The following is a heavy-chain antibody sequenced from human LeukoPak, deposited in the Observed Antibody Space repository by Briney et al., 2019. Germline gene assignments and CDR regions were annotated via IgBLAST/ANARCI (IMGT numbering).Heavy chain of an antibody. V-gene: IGHV5-10-1*01. J-gene: IGHJ5*02. CDR2: IDPSDSYT. Sequence: GESLKISCKGSGYSFTSYWISWVRQMPGKGLEWIGRIDPSDSYTNYSPSFQGHVTISADKSISTAYLQWSSLKASDTAMYYCAYYGSGSYRAPFDPWGQGTLVTVSS. CDR3: AYYGSGSYRAPFDP. D-gene: IGHD3-10*01. CDR1: GYSFTSYW.